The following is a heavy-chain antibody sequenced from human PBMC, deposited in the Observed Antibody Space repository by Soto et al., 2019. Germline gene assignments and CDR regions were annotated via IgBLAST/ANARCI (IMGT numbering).Heavy chain of an antibody. Sequence: GGSLRFSCAASGFTFSSYAMKWVRQAPGKGLEWVSLIGESGTPTYYADSVKGRFTISRDNSGNTLFLEMYSLRAEDTAVYYCARYIPGVRYYGMDVWGQGTTVTVSS. CDR3: ARYIPGVRYYGMDV. J-gene: IGHJ6*02. D-gene: IGHD2-2*01. V-gene: IGHV3-23*01. CDR2: IGESGTPT. CDR1: GFTFSSYA.